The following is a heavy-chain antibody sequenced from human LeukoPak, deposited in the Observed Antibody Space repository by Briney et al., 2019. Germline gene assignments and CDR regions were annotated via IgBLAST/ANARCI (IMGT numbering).Heavy chain of an antibody. D-gene: IGHD1-26*01. CDR2: IKQDGGEK. CDR1: RFTFSSYW. V-gene: IGHV3-7*03. Sequence: GGSLRLSCAASRFTFSSYWMSWIRQAPGKGLEWVANIKQDGGEKYYVDSVKGRFTISRDNAKNSLYLQMNSLRGEDTAVYYCARVSGNYYRWFDSWGQGTLVTVSS. CDR3: ARVSGNYYRWFDS. J-gene: IGHJ5*01.